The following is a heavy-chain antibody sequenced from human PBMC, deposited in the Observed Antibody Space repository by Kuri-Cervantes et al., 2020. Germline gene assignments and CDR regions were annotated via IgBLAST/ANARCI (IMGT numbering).Heavy chain of an antibody. V-gene: IGHV1-58*02. J-gene: IGHJ5*02. CDR1: GLTFSSSA. Sequence: SVKVSCKASGLTFSSSAMQWVRQPRGQRLEWIGWIAVGSGNTNYAEKFQERVTITRDVSTSTAYMELSSLRSEDTAVYYCATQISSSSWYGSGWTNWFDPWGQGTLVTVSS. CDR3: ATQISSSSWYGSGWTNWFDP. D-gene: IGHD6-13*01. CDR2: IAVGSGNT.